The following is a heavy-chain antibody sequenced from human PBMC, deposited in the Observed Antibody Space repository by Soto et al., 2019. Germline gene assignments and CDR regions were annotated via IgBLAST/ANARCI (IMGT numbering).Heavy chain of an antibody. D-gene: IGHD3-16*01. Sequence: QMRLVESGGSVVQPGRSLRLTCVASGFTFSSYDMHWVRQAPGKGLEWVAFISFDGSNKFYADSVKGRFTVSRDLSNNTLYLQMVSLRPEDTAMYYWTKGGEYPGDPFDVWGQGTVVTVSS. CDR1: GFTFSSYD. CDR3: TKGGEYPGDPFDV. V-gene: IGHV3-30*18. CDR2: ISFDGSNK. J-gene: IGHJ3*01.